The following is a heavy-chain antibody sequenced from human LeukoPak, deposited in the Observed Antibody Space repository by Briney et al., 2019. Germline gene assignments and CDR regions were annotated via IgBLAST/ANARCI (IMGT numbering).Heavy chain of an antibody. CDR1: GYTFTSYY. CDR2: INPSGGST. CDR3: ARGAVNRYNWNNDNYYYYYMDV. J-gene: IGHJ6*03. D-gene: IGHD1-1*01. Sequence: EASVKVSCKASGYTFTSYYMHWVRQAPGQGLEWMGIINPSGGSTSYAQKFQGRVTMTTDTSTSTAYMELRSLRSDDTAVYYCARGAVNRYNWNNDNYYYYYMDVWGKGTTVTISS. V-gene: IGHV1-46*01.